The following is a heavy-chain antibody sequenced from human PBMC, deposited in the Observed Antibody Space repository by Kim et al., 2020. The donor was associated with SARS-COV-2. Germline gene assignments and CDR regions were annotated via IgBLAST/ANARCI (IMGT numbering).Heavy chain of an antibody. J-gene: IGHJ3*02. CDR3: TRVPGTTLAFCDAFGI. D-gene: IGHD1-1*01. Sequence: GGSLRLSCGASGFTFSGSAMHWVRQASGKGLEWVGRIRSKANSYATGYVESVKGRFTISRDDSRNTAYLQMNSLKTEDTAVYYCTRVPGTTLAFCDAFGIWGQGTMVTVSS. CDR2: IRSKANSYAT. CDR1: GFTFSGSA. V-gene: IGHV3-73*01.